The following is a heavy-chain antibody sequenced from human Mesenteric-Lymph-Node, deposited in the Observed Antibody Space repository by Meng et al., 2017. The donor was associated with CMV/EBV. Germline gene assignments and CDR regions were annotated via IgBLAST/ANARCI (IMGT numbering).Heavy chain of an antibody. V-gene: IGHV3-7*01. J-gene: IGHJ4*02. Sequence: GRSLRLSCAASGLTFSSSWMSWVRQAPGKGLGWVANIMQDGSEKYYVDSVRGRFTISRDNAKNSLYLQMNSLRAEDTAVYYCAIVAARLKFLLDYWGQGTLVTVSS. CDR3: AIVAARLKFLLDY. D-gene: IGHD6-25*01. CDR2: IMQDGSEK. CDR1: GLTFSSSW.